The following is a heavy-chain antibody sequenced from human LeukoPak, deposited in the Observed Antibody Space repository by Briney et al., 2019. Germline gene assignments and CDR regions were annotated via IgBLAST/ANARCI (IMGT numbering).Heavy chain of an antibody. Sequence: ASVKVSCKASGYTFTGYYMHWVRQAPGQGLEWMGWINPNSGGTNYAQKFQGRVTMTRDTSISTAYMELSRLRSDDTAVYYCARVWVGAAIFFDYWGQGTLVTVSS. J-gene: IGHJ4*02. CDR1: GYTFTGYY. V-gene: IGHV1-2*02. CDR2: INPNSGGT. CDR3: ARVWVGAAIFFDY. D-gene: IGHD2-15*01.